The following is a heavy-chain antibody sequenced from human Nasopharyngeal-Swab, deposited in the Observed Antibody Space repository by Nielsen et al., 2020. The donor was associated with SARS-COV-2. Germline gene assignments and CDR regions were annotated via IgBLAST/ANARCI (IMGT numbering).Heavy chain of an antibody. V-gene: IGHV4-34*01. CDR3: ARGLSGIVPAPILGLGPYYYYYYMDV. D-gene: IGHD2-2*01. Sequence: WISQPPGKGQEWIAEINHSGSTNYNPSLKSRVTLSVDTSMNQVSLEVSSVTAADTAVYYCARGLSGIVPAPILGLGPYYYYYYMDVWGKGTTVTVSS. CDR2: INHSGST. J-gene: IGHJ6*03.